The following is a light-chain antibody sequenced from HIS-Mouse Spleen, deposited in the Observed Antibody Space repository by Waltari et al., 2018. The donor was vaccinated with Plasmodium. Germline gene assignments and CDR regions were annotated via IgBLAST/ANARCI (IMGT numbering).Light chain of an antibody. J-gene: IGLJ2*01. CDR1: KLGDKY. CDR2: QDS. V-gene: IGLV3-1*01. CDR3: QAWDSSTAGV. Sequence: SYELTQPPSVSVSPGQTASITCSGDKLGDKYACWYQQKPGQSPVLVIYQDSKRPSGIPERFASSNSGNTATLTISGTQAMDEADYYGQAWDSSTAGVFGGGTKLTVL.